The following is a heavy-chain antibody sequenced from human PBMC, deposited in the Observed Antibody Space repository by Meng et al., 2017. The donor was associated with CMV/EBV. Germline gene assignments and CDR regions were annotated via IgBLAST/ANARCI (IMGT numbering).Heavy chain of an antibody. D-gene: IGHD3-10*01. V-gene: IGHV3-30-3*01. CDR3: AREDSGLNYFDY. Sequence: GGSLRLSCAASGFTFSSYAMHWVRQAPGKGLGWVAVISYDGSNKYYADSVKGRFTISRDNSKNTLYLQMNSLRAEDTAVYYCAREDSGLNYFDYWGQGTLVPSPQ. J-gene: IGHJ4*02. CDR1: GFTFSSYA. CDR2: ISYDGSNK.